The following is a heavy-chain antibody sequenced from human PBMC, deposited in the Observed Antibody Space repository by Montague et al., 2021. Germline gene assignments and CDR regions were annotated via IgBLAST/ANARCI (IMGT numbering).Heavy chain of an antibody. CDR1: GYNLTNYW. V-gene: IGHV5-51*01. CDR3: ARHDESFLGGKYSFDI. J-gene: IGHJ3*02. Sequence: QSGAEVKTPGESLKISCEASGYNLTNYWIGWVRQMPGKGLEWMGIIYPDDSETRYSPSFQGQVTMSADKSISTSYLHLTSLKASDTAKYFCARHDESFLGGKYSFDIWGQGTMVTVSS. D-gene: IGHD1-26*01. CDR2: IYPDDSET.